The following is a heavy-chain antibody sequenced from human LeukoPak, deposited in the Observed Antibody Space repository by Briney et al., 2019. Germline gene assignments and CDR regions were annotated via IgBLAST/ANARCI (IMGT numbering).Heavy chain of an antibody. D-gene: IGHD1-26*01. Sequence: GGSLRLSCAASGFTFSSYGMHWVRQAPGKGLEWVAVISYDGSNKYYADSVKGRFTISRDNSKNTLYLQMNSLRAEDTAVYYCAKEMKWELNYWGQGTLVTVSS. J-gene: IGHJ4*02. CDR1: GFTFSSYG. V-gene: IGHV3-30*18. CDR3: AKEMKWELNY. CDR2: ISYDGSNK.